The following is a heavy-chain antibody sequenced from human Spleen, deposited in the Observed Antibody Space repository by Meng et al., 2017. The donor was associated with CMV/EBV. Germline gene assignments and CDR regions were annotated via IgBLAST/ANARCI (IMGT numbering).Heavy chain of an antibody. CDR2: INSDGSDT. J-gene: IGHJ4*02. CDR3: AREDHYYDNGGYLRYFDN. Sequence: GESLKISCAASGFTFSSYWMHWVRQAPGKGLVWVSRINSDGSDTTYADSAKGRFTTSRDNAKNTLYLQMNSLRAEDTAVYYCAREDHYYDNGGYLRYFDNWGQGTLVTVSS. D-gene: IGHD3-22*01. CDR1: GFTFSSYW. V-gene: IGHV3-74*01.